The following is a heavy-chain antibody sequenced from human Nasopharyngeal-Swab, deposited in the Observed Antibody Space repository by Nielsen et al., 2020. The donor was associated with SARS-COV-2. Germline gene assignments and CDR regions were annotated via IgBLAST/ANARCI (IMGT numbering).Heavy chain of an antibody. Sequence: SETLSLTCTVSGGSISSSSSYWGWMRQPPGKGLEWIGSIYYSGSTYYTPSLKSRVTISVDTSKNQFSLKLRSVIAADTAVYYCARDASSGSSWFPKYYYYGMDVWGQGTTVTVSS. CDR3: ARDASSGSSWFPKYYYYGMDV. J-gene: IGHJ6*02. CDR2: IYYSGST. V-gene: IGHV4-39*02. D-gene: IGHD6-13*01. CDR1: GGSISSSSSY.